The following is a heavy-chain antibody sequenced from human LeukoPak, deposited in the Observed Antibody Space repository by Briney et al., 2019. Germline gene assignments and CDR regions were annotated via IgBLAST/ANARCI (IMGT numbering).Heavy chain of an antibody. J-gene: IGHJ6*02. CDR2: NSSSSSYI. D-gene: IGHD1-26*01. CDR1: GFTFSSYS. V-gene: IGHV3-21*01. CDR3: ASLSIVGALLSYYYGMDV. Sequence: GGSLRLSCAASGFTFSSYSMNWVRQAPGKGLEWVSSNSSSSSYIYYADSVKGRFTISRDNAKNSLYLQMNSLRAEDTAVYYCASLSIVGALLSYYYGMDVWGQGTTVTVSS.